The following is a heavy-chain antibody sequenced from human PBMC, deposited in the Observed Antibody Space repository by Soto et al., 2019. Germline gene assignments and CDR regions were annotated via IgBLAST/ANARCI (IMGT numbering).Heavy chain of an antibody. V-gene: IGHV3-74*01. CDR3: AREQKTEVTPAPACMDV. CDR2: IRSDGGT. D-gene: IGHD2-2*01. J-gene: IGHJ6*03. Sequence: EVQLVEAGGGLVQPGGSLRLSCEASGFTFSIYWMEWVRQAPGKGLVWVSRIRSDGGTNYADSVKGRFTVSRDNAKNTLYLQMNSLRAEDSAVYYCAREQKTEVTPAPACMDVWGKGTTVTVSS. CDR1: GFTFSIYW.